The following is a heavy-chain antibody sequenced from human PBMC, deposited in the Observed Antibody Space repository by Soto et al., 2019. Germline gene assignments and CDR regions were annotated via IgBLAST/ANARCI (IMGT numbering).Heavy chain of an antibody. Sequence: QVQLVQSGAEVKKPGASVKVSCKASGYTFTSYGISWVRQAPGQGLEWMGWISAYNGNTNYAQKLQGRVTMTTDTSTSTDHMELRSLRSDGTAVYYCARHGHLYYYDSSGYPGFIDYWGQGTLVTVSS. CDR3: ARHGHLYYYDSSGYPGFIDY. V-gene: IGHV1-18*04. J-gene: IGHJ4*02. CDR2: ISAYNGNT. CDR1: GYTFTSYG. D-gene: IGHD3-22*01.